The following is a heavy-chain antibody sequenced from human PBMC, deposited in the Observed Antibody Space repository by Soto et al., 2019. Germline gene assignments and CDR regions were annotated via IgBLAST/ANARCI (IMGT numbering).Heavy chain of an antibody. V-gene: IGHV1-69*01. CDR1: GGTFSSYA. D-gene: IGHD3-22*01. CDR3: ARDTYYYDSSGYYRRYYFDY. J-gene: IGHJ4*02. CDR2: IIPIFVTA. Sequence: QVRLVQSGAEVKKPASSVKVCCKASGGTFSSYAISWVRQAPGQGLEWMGGIIPIFVTANYAQKFQGRVTITADESTRTAYMELSSLRSEDTAVYYCARDTYYYDSSGYYRRYYFDYWGQGTLVTV.